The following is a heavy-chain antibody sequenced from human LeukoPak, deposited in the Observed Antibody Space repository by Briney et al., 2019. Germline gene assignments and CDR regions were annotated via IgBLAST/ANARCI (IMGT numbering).Heavy chain of an antibody. Sequence: PSQTLSLTCSVSGGSISTGGDYWSWIRQHPGKGLEWIGYIYYNGSTSYNPSLKSRITMSIDTSKNQFSLNLRSVTAADTAVYYCARGTYGDYFQHWGQGTLVTVSS. J-gene: IGHJ1*01. CDR3: ARGTYGDYFQH. CDR2: IYYNGST. CDR1: GGSISTGGDY. D-gene: IGHD1-7*01. V-gene: IGHV4-31*03.